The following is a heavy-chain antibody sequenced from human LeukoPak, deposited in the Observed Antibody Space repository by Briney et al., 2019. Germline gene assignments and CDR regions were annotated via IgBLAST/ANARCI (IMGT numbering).Heavy chain of an antibody. CDR3: ARGGGLDV. CDR2: INHNGNVN. Sequence: GSLRLSCAASSFTFSNAWMNWARQAPGKGLEWVASINHNGNVNYYVDSVKGRFTISRDNAKNSLYLQMSNLRAEDTAVYFCARGGGLDVWGQGATVTVSS. V-gene: IGHV3-7*03. J-gene: IGHJ6*02. CDR1: SFTFSNAW. D-gene: IGHD3-16*01.